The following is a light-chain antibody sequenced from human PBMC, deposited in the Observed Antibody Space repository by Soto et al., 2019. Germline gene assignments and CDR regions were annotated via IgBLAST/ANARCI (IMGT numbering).Light chain of an antibody. J-gene: IGLJ2*01. V-gene: IGLV2-23*01. CDR2: EGN. Sequence: QSVLTQPASVSGSPGQSITICCTGTSSDVGNYNLVSWYQQHPGKAPKLMIYEGNKRPSGVSNRFSASKSGNMASLTISGLQAEDEADYYCCSFADSSTHALIGAGTKLTVL. CDR3: CSFADSSTHAL. CDR1: SSDVGNYNL.